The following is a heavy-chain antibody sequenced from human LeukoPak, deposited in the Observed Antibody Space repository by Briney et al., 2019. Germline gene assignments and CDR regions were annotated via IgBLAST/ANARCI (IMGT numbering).Heavy chain of an antibody. CDR2: IIPIFGTA. D-gene: IGHD2-2*01. CDR3: AREGGRYCSSTSCYHLGY. Sequence: ASVKVSCKASGGTFSSYAISWVRQAPGQGLEWMGGIIPIFGTANYAQKFQGRVTITADESTSTAYMELSSLRSEDTAVYYCAREGGRYCSSTSCYHLGYWGQGTLATVSS. J-gene: IGHJ4*02. CDR1: GGTFSSYA. V-gene: IGHV1-69*13.